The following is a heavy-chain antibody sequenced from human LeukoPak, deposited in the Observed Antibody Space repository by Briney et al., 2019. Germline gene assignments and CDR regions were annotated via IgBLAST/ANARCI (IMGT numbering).Heavy chain of an antibody. Sequence: SETLSLTCTVSGGSISSSSYYWGCIRQPPGKGLEWIGSIYYSGSTYYNPSLKSRVTISVDTSKNQFSLKLSSVTAADTAVYYCARSIAVAGPIIAFDYWGQGTLVTVSS. CDR3: ARSIAVAGPIIAFDY. J-gene: IGHJ4*02. V-gene: IGHV4-39*07. D-gene: IGHD6-19*01. CDR1: GGSISSSSYY. CDR2: IYYSGST.